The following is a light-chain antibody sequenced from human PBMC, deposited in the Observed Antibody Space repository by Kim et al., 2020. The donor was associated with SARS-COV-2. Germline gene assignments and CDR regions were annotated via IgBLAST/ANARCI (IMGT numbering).Light chain of an antibody. CDR3: QQYNNWPPYT. CDR2: GAS. Sequence: VSPGDRATLSCRASQSVRNNLAWYQQKPGQAPRLLIYGASTRATGIPARFSGSGSGTEFTLTISTLQAEDFALYFCQQYNNWPPYTFGQGTKLEIK. V-gene: IGKV3-15*01. CDR1: QSVRNN. J-gene: IGKJ2*01.